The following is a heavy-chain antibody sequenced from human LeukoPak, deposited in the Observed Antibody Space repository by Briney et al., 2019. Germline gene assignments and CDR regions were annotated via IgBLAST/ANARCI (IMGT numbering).Heavy chain of an antibody. Sequence: GGSLRLSCTASGFSFSNFGIHWVRQAPGKGLEWVANIIQDGSEKYYVDSVKGRFTISRDNAKNSLYLQMNSLRAEDTAVYYCASKTCYGYWGQGTLVTVSS. CDR3: ASKTCYGY. J-gene: IGHJ4*02. V-gene: IGHV3-7*01. CDR2: IIQDGSEK. CDR1: GFSFSNFG. D-gene: IGHD3-16*01.